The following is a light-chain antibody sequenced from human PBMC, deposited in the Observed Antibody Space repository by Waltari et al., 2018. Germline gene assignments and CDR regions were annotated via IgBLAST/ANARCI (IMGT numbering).Light chain of an antibody. J-gene: IGLJ2*01. CDR1: SGHSSYT. V-gene: IGLV4-69*01. CDR2: VNSDGGH. CDR3: QTWGTGIHVV. Sequence: QLVLTQSPSASASLGASVKLTCTLSSGHSSYTIAWHRQQSGKVPRYLMKVNSDGGHSTGDGITDRFSGSSSGAARYLTISSLQSEDEGDYYRQTWGTGIHVVFGGGTKLTVL.